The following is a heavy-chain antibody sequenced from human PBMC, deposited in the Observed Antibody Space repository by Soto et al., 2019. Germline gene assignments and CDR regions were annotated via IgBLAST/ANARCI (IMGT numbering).Heavy chain of an antibody. D-gene: IGHD6-19*01. V-gene: IGHV3-30*18. Sequence: QVQLVESGGGVVQPGRSLRLSCAASGFTFSSYGMHWVRQAPGKGLEWVAVISYDGSNKYYADSVKGRFTISRDNSKNKXSLQMSILRGADTAVYSGAKADRIAVAGTGYYGMDVWGQGTTVTVAS. CDR2: ISYDGSNK. J-gene: IGHJ6*02. CDR3: AKADRIAVAGTGYYGMDV. CDR1: GFTFSSYG.